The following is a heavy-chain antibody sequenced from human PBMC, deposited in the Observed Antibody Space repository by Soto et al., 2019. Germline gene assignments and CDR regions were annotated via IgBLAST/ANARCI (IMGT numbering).Heavy chain of an antibody. CDR1: GFTFSDYY. Sequence: GGALRLSCAASGFTFSDYYMSWIRQAPGKGLEWVSYISSSGSTIYYADSVKGRFTISRDNAKNSLYLQMNSLRAEDTAVYYCARDKRYGDSIDYWGQGTLVTVSS. CDR3: ARDKRYGDSIDY. J-gene: IGHJ4*02. V-gene: IGHV3-11*01. D-gene: IGHD4-17*01. CDR2: ISSSGSTI.